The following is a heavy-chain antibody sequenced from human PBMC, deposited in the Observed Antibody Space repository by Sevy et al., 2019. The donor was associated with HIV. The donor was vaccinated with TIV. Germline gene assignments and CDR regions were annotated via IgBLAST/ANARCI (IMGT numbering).Heavy chain of an antibody. Sequence: ASVKVSCKASGYTFTSYGISWVRQAPGQGLEWMGWISAYNGNTNYAQKLQGRVTMTTDTSTSTAYMELRSLRSDDTAVYYCARGWSPTQVTCLHYWGQGTLVTVSS. CDR1: GYTFTSYG. D-gene: IGHD2-15*01. J-gene: IGHJ4*02. CDR3: ARGWSPTQVTCLHY. CDR2: ISAYNGNT. V-gene: IGHV1-18*01.